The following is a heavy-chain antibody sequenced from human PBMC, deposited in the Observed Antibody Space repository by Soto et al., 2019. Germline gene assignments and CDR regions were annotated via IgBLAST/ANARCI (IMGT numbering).Heavy chain of an antibody. CDR3: ARMATYYDYIWGSYDGAFDI. J-gene: IGHJ3*02. D-gene: IGHD3-16*01. CDR2: ISSSSSYI. CDR1: GVTFSSYS. Sequence: GGSLRLSCAASGVTFSSYSMNWVRQAPGKGLEWVSFISSSSSYIYYADSVKGRFTISRDNAKNSLYLQMNSLRAEDTAVYYCARMATYYDYIWGSYDGAFDIWGQGTMVTVSS. V-gene: IGHV3-21*01.